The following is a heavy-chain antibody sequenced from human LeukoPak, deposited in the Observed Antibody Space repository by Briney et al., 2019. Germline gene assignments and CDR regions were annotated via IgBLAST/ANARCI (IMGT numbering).Heavy chain of an antibody. J-gene: IGHJ4*02. CDR3: ARALRRERYSSPPGG. V-gene: IGHV4-34*01. CDR1: GGSFSGYY. CDR2: INHSGST. Sequence: SETLSLTCAVYGGSFSGYYWSWIRQPPGKGLEWIGEINHSGSTNYNPSLKSRVTISVDTSKNRFSLKLSSVTAADTAVYYCARALRRERYSSPPGGWGQGTLVTVSS. D-gene: IGHD6-13*01.